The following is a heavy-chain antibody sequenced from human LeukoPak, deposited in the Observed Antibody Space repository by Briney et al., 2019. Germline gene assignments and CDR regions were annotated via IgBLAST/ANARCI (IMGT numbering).Heavy chain of an antibody. CDR1: GGTFSNHA. V-gene: IGHV1-69*01. CDR2: IIPIFGTA. Sequence: GSSVKDTFKATGGTFSNHAINWVRQAPGQGLEWMGGIIPIFGTANYAQKFQGRVTITADESTSTAYMELSSLRSEDTAVYCCGIHGRGSSGHGWGQGTLVTVSS. J-gene: IGHJ4*02. D-gene: IGHD3-22*01. CDR3: GIHGRGSSGHG.